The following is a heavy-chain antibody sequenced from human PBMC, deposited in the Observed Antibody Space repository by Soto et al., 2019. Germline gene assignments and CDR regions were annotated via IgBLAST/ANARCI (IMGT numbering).Heavy chain of an antibody. J-gene: IGHJ6*02. CDR1: GFTFGSYE. D-gene: IGHD3-10*01. CDR3: ARGNYYGSGSYPSF. Sequence: PGGSLRLSCAASGFTFGSYEMNWVRQAPGKGLEWVSYISSSGSTIYYADSVKGRFTISRDNAKNSLYLQMNSLRAEDTAVYYCARGNYYGSGSYPSFWGQGTTVTVS. V-gene: IGHV3-48*03. CDR2: ISSSGSTI.